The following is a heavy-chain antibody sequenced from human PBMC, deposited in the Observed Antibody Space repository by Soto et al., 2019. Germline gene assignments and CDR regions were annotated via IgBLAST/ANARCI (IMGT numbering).Heavy chain of an antibody. CDR3: AGDSQRGGAGTTFDY. V-gene: IGHV1-69*10. J-gene: IGHJ4*02. CDR1: GGTFSSYA. Sequence: ASVKVSCKASGGTFSSYAISWVRQAPGQGLEWMGGIIPILGIANYAQKFQGRVTITADKSTSTAYMELSSLRSEDTAVYYCAGDSQRGGAGTTFDYWGQGTLVTVSS. D-gene: IGHD1-7*01. CDR2: IIPILGIA.